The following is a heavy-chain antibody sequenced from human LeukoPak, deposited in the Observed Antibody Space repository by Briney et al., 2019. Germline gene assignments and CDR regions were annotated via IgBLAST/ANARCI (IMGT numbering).Heavy chain of an antibody. CDR1: GGSFSGYY. CDR2: INHSGST. CDR3: ARAPKSRFYDILTTRGGFDY. Sequence: SETLSLTCAVYGGSFSGYYWSWIRQPPGKGLEWIGEINHSGSTNYNPSLKSRVTISVDTSKNQFSLKLSSVTAADTAVYYCARAPKSRFYDILTTRGGFDYWGQGTLVTVSS. D-gene: IGHD3-9*01. V-gene: IGHV4-34*01. J-gene: IGHJ4*02.